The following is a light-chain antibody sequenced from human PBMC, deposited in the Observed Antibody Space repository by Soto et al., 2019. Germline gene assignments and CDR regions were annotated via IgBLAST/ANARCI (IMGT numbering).Light chain of an antibody. CDR3: SSYTSSSTPYV. V-gene: IGLV2-14*01. CDR1: SSDVGGYNY. CDR2: EVS. J-gene: IGLJ1*01. Sequence: QSAVTQPASVSGSPGQSITISCTGTSSDVGGYNYVSWYQQHPGKAPKLMIYEVSNRPSGVSNRFSGSKSGNTASLTISGLQAEDEDDYYCSSYTSSSTPYVFGTGTKLTVL.